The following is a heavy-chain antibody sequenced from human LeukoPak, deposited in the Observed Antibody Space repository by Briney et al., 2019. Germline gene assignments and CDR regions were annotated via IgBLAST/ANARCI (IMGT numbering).Heavy chain of an antibody. CDR1: GDSVSSNSAA. D-gene: IGHD2-2*01. CDR3: ARGPRYCSSTSCYHYYYMDV. Sequence: SQTLSLTCAISGDSVSSNSAAWNWIRQSPSRGLEWLGRTYYRSKWYNDYAVSVKNRITINPDTSKNQFSLQLNSVTPEDTAVYYCARGPRYCSSTSCYHYYYMDVWGKGTTVTVSS. CDR2: TYYRSKWYN. V-gene: IGHV6-1*01. J-gene: IGHJ6*03.